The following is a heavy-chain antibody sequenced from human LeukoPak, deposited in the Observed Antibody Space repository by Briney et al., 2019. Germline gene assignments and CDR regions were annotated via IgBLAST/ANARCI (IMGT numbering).Heavy chain of an antibody. Sequence: GGSLRLSCAASGFTFSSYAMGWVRQAPGKGLEWVSAISGSGGSTYYADSVKGRFTISRDNSKNTLYLQMNSLRAEDTAVYYCVRGAYSSSWLNFDYWGQGTLVTVSS. J-gene: IGHJ4*02. CDR3: VRGAYSSSWLNFDY. V-gene: IGHV3-23*01. CDR1: GFTFSSYA. D-gene: IGHD6-13*01. CDR2: ISGSGGST.